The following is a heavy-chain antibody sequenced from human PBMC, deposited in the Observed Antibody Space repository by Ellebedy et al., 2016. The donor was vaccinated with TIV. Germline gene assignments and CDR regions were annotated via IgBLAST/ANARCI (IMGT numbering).Heavy chain of an antibody. D-gene: IGHD4-11*01. CDR3: ARTFTERLEGLTTHWVLDY. Sequence: SETLSLTCSVSCVSISRDYWSWIRQPPGKGLEWIGFAHHSGSTNYNPSLKSRVTISVDTSKNQFSLKLSSMTAADTALYYCARTFTERLEGLTTHWVLDYWGQGTLVTASS. J-gene: IGHJ4*02. CDR1: CVSISRDY. V-gene: IGHV4-59*01. CDR2: AHHSGST.